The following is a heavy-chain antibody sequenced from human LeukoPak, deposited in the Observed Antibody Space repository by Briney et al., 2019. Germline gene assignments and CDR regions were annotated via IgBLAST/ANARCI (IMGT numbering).Heavy chain of an antibody. D-gene: IGHD5-18*01. CDR3: ARAVLLGTDFDY. CDR1: GYTFTAYY. V-gene: IGHV1-2*02. CDR2: LNPNSGGT. J-gene: IGHJ4*02. Sequence: ASVKVSCKASGYTFTAYYMHWVRQAPGQGLEWMGWLNPNSGGTNYAQKFQGRVTMTRDTSISTAYMELSRLRSDDTAVYYCARAVLLGTDFDYWGQGTLVTISS.